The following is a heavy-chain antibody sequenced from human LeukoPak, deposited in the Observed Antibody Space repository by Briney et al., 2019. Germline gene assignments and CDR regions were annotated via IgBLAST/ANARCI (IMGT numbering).Heavy chain of an antibody. CDR2: FYTGGST. J-gene: IGHJ6*02. Sequence: SETLSLTCTVAGGSISSYYWNWIRQSAGRGLEWIGRFYTGGSTNYNPSLKSRVTMSVDTSKNQFSLKLTSVIAADTAVYYCARDALDSSGWFYHGMDVWGQGTTVTVSS. D-gene: IGHD6-19*01. CDR3: ARDALDSSGWFYHGMDV. V-gene: IGHV4-4*07. CDR1: GGSISSYY.